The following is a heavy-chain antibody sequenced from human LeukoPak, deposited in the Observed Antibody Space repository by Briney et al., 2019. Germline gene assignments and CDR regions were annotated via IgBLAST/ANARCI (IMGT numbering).Heavy chain of an antibody. D-gene: IGHD3-22*01. J-gene: IGHJ4*02. CDR2: IYYSGST. Sequence: SETLSLTCTVSGGSISSYYWSWIRQPPGKGLEWIGYIYYSGSTNYNPSLKSRVTISVDTSKNQFSLKLSSVTAADTAVHYCARGESSGYYGGYYFDYWGQGTLVTVSS. V-gene: IGHV4-59*01. CDR1: GGSISSYY. CDR3: ARGESSGYYGGYYFDY.